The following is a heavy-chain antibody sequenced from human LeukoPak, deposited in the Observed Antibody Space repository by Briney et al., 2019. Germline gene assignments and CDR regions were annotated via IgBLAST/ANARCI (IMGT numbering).Heavy chain of an antibody. CDR2: IYYSGST. CDR1: GGSISSYY. V-gene: IGHV4-59*01. CDR3: ARGSSYSNLSYYYYGMDV. J-gene: IGHJ6*02. D-gene: IGHD4-11*01. Sequence: SETLSLTCTVSGGSISSYYWSWIRQPPGKGLEWIGYIYYSGSTNYNPSLKSRVTISVDTSKNQFSLKLSSVTAADTAVYYCARGSSYSNLSYYYYGMDVWGQGTTVTVSS.